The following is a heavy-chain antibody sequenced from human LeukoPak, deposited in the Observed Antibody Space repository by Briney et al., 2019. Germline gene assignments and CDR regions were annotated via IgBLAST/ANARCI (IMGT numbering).Heavy chain of an antibody. Sequence: GRSLRLSCAASGFTFSSYGMHWVRQAPGKGLEWVAFIRYDGSNKYYADSVKGRFTISRDNSKNTLYLQMNSLRAEDTAVYYCAKEERERGLFDYWGQETLVTVSS. CDR1: GFTFSSYG. CDR2: IRYDGSNK. J-gene: IGHJ4*02. CDR3: AKEERERGLFDY. V-gene: IGHV3-30*02. D-gene: IGHD1-26*01.